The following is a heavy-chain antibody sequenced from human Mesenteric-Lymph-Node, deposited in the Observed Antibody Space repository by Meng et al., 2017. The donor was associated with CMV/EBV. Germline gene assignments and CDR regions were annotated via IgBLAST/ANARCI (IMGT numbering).Heavy chain of an antibody. D-gene: IGHD6-13*01. Sequence: SETLSLTCTVSGASISSSSYYWGWIRQPPGKGLEWIGNIYYSGSTYYNPSLKSRVTISIDTSKNQFSLKLSSVTAADTAVYYCARDSGYSSSFDYWGQGTLVTVSS. CDR1: GASISSSSYY. CDR2: IYYSGST. CDR3: ARDSGYSSSFDY. J-gene: IGHJ4*02. V-gene: IGHV4-39*07.